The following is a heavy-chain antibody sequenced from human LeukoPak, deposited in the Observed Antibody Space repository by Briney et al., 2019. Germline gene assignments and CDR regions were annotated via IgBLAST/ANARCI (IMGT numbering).Heavy chain of an antibody. CDR2: IYYSGTT. CDR3: TSRGWIVGLVDY. J-gene: IGHJ4*02. Sequence: SETLSLTCAVYGGSFSGYYWSWIRQPPGKGLEWIASIYYSGTTYYNPSLKSRVTISADTSKNQFSLNLSSVTAADTAVYYCTSRGWIVGLVDYWGQGTLVTVSS. V-gene: IGHV4-34*01. D-gene: IGHD3-22*01. CDR1: GGSFSGYY.